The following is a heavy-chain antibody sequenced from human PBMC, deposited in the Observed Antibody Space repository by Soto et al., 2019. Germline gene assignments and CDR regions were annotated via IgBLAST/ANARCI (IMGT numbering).Heavy chain of an antibody. CDR1: GGTFSSYA. CDR2: IIPIFGTA. CDR3: ARDVYYYDSSGYYSGEGAFDY. V-gene: IGHV1-69*13. Sequence: ASVKVSCKAAGGTFSSYAISWVRQAPGQGLGWMGGIIPIFGTANYAQKFQGRVTITADESTSTAYMELSSLRSEDTAVYYCARDVYYYDSSGYYSGEGAFDYWGQGTLVTVSS. D-gene: IGHD3-22*01. J-gene: IGHJ4*02.